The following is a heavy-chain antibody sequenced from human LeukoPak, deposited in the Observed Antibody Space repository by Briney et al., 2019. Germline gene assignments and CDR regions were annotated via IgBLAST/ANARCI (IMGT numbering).Heavy chain of an antibody. Sequence: ASVKVSCKASGYTFTGYYMFWVRQAPGQGLEWMGWINPSTGATKYAQNFQGRVTLTRDTSIRTTFMELSRLRSDDTAFYYCARDERFCNGDNHYPDLGYWGQGTLVTVSS. CDR3: ARDERFCNGDNHYPDLGY. J-gene: IGHJ4*02. CDR1: GYTFTGYY. D-gene: IGHD2-15*01. CDR2: INPSTGAT. V-gene: IGHV1-2*02.